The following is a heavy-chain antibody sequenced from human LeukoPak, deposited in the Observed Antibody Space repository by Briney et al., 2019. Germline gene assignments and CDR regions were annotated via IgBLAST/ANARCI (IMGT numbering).Heavy chain of an antibody. Sequence: GGSLRLSCAASGFTFSSYAMSRVRQAPGKGLEWVSAISGSGGSTYYADSVKGRFTISRDNSKNTLYLQMSSLRAEDTAVYYCAKGGYCSSTSCYLDYWGQGTLVTVSS. CDR1: GFTFSSYA. CDR3: AKGGYCSSTSCYLDY. CDR2: ISGSGGST. V-gene: IGHV3-23*01. J-gene: IGHJ4*02. D-gene: IGHD2-2*01.